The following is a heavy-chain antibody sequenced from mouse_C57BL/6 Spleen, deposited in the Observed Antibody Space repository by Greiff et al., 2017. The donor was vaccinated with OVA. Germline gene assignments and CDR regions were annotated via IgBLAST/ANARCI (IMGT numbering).Heavy chain of an antibody. V-gene: IGHV10-1*01. CDR1: GFSFNTYA. D-gene: IGHD2-5*01. J-gene: IGHJ3*01. CDR2: IRSKSNNYAT. Sequence: EVQLVESGGGLVQPKGSLKLSCAASGFSFNTYAMNWVRQAPGKGLEWVARIRSKSNNYATYYADSVKDRFTISRDDSESMLYLQMNNLKTEDTAMYYCVRRGYSNYLWFAYWGQGTLVTVSA. CDR3: VRRGYSNYLWFAY.